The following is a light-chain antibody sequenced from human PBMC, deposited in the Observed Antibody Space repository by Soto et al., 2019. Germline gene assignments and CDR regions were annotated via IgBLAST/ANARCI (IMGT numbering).Light chain of an antibody. CDR2: GAS. CDR1: QSVSSN. J-gene: IGKJ2*01. CDR3: QQYDNWLRT. Sequence: EIVMTQSPATLSVSPGERATLSCRASQSVSSNLAWYQQKPRQAPRLLIYGASTRAAGIPERFSGIGSGTEFTLTISSLQSEDLAVYYCQQYDNWLRTFGQGTKLEIK. V-gene: IGKV3-15*01.